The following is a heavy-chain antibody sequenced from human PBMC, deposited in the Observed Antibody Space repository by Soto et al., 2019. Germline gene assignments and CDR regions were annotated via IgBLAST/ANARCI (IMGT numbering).Heavy chain of an antibody. J-gene: IGHJ4*02. CDR1: GFTFGNYA. V-gene: IGHV3-23*01. D-gene: IGHD6-6*01. Sequence: EEQLLESGGGLVQPGGSLRLSCAASGFTFGNYAMSWVRQAPGTGLDWVSAINGRGDSTYYADSVTGRFTISRDNSKNTVYLQMNSLRAEDTAWYYGVKGSAPVRPYYFDDCGQGSLVTVT. CDR3: VKGSAPVRPYYFDD. CDR2: INGRGDST.